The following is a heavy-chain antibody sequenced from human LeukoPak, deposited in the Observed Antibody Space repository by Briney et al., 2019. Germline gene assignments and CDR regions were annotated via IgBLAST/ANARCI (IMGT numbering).Heavy chain of an antibody. V-gene: IGHV3-9*01. CDR3: AKDFAFGSSWYSGFDL. Sequence: GGSLRLSCAASGFTFDDYAMHWVRQAPGKGLEWVSGISGNSGNIDSADSVKGPFTISRDNDKNSLYLQMTSLRAEDTALYYCAKDFAFGSSWYSGFDLWGRGTLVTVSS. CDR1: GFTFDDYA. J-gene: IGHJ2*01. D-gene: IGHD6-13*01. CDR2: ISGNSGNI.